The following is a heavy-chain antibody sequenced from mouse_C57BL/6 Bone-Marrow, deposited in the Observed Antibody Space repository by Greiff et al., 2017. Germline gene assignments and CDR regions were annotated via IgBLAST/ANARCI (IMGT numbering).Heavy chain of an antibody. CDR1: GFTFSSYG. V-gene: IGHV5-6*01. J-gene: IGHJ1*03. CDR2: ISSGGSYT. CDR3: ARIRLPWYFDV. D-gene: IGHD2-2*01. Sequence: EVHLVESGGDLVKPGGSLKLSCAASGFTFSSYGMSWVRQTPDKRLEWVATISSGGSYTYYPDSVKGRFTISRDNAKNTLYLQMSSLKSEDTAMYYCARIRLPWYFDVWGTGTTVTVSS.